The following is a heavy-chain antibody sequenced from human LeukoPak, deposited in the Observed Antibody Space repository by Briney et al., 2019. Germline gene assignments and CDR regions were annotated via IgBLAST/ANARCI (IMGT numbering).Heavy chain of an antibody. Sequence: GRSLRLSCAASGFTFSSYGMHWVRQAPGKGLEWVAVISYDGSNKYYADSVKGRFTISRDNSKNMLYLQMNSLRAEDTAVYYCAKDYDFWSGYSSTPFDYWGQGTLVTVSS. V-gene: IGHV3-30*18. D-gene: IGHD3-3*01. CDR2: ISYDGSNK. CDR3: AKDYDFWSGYSSTPFDY. CDR1: GFTFSSYG. J-gene: IGHJ4*02.